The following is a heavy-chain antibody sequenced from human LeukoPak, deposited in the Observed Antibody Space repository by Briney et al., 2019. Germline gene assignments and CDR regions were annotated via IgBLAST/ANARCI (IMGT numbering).Heavy chain of an antibody. CDR2: IYHSGST. V-gene: IGHV4-30-2*01. D-gene: IGHD5-12*01. J-gene: IGHJ4*02. CDR3: ARESGYSGYDYFDY. Sequence: SETLSLTCAVSDGSISSGGYSWSWIRQPPGKGLEWIGYIYHSGSTYYNPSLKSRATISVDRSKNQFSLKLSSVTAADTAVYYCARESGYSGYDYFDYWGQGTLVTVSS. CDR1: DGSISSGGYS.